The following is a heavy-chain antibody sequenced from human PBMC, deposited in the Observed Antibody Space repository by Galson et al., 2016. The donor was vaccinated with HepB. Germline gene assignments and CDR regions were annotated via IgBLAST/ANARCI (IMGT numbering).Heavy chain of an antibody. V-gene: IGHV3-33*01. CDR2: IWYDESKK. D-gene: IGHD3-16*01. CDR3: ARDRHLGELTLDY. Sequence: SLRLSCAASGFQFSTYDMHWVRQAPGKGLAWVSRIWYDESKKYYSDSVKGRFTISRDNSRNTLFLQMDGLRVEDTAVYYCARDRHLGELTLDYWGQGAPVIVSS. J-gene: IGHJ4*02. CDR1: GFQFSTYD.